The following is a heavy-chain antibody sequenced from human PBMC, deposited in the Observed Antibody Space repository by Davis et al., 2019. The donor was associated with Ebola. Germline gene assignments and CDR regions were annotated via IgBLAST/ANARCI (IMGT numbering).Heavy chain of an antibody. V-gene: IGHV1-2*06. CDR3: ARGHNYAHEY. D-gene: IGHD4-11*01. CDR1: GYTFTDCN. CDR2: VILKSGAT. Sequence: ASVKVSCKASGYTFTDCNIHWMRQAPGHGLEWLGRVILKSGATNYAQKFQGRVTMTRDTSISTVYMELSSLRYDDTADYYCARGHNYAHEYWGQGTLVTVSS. J-gene: IGHJ4*02.